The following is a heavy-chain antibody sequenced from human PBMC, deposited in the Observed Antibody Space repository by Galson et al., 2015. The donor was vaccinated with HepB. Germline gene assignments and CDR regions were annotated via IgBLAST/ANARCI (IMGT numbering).Heavy chain of an antibody. Sequence: SLRLSCAAAGSTFSGYWMTWVRQAPGKGLEWVANIKEDESEKYYVDSVKGRFTISRDNAKNSLYQQLNSLRAEDTAVCFCARFAGGGYSTSWYRSGFDYWGQGTLVIVSS. CDR2: IKEDESEK. D-gene: IGHD6-13*01. J-gene: IGHJ4*02. V-gene: IGHV3-7*05. CDR3: ARFAGGGYSTSWYRSGFDY. CDR1: GSTFSGYW.